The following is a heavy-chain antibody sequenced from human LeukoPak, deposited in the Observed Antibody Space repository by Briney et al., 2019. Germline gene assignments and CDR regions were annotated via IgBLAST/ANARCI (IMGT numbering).Heavy chain of an antibody. D-gene: IGHD1-14*01. CDR2: IYPRDSDT. Sequence: PGESLKISCKGSGYSFTSYWVAWVRQMPGKGLEWMGIIYPRDSDTRYSPSFQGQVTISADKSINTAYLQWSGLKASDTAVYYRARHVTTASAARGFDKWGQGTMVTVSS. CDR3: ARHVTTASAARGFDK. J-gene: IGHJ3*02. CDR1: GYSFTSYW. V-gene: IGHV5-51*01.